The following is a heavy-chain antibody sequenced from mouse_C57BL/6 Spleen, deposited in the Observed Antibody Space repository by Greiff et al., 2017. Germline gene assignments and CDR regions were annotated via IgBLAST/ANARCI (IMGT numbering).Heavy chain of an antibody. Sequence: QVQLQQSGAELARPGASVKMSCKASGYTFTSYTMHWVKQRPGQGLEWIGYINPSSGYTKYNQKFKDKATLTADKSSSTAYMQLSSLTPEDSAVYYCARDDSHAMDYWGQGTSVTVSS. CDR3: ARDDSHAMDY. D-gene: IGHD2-12*01. J-gene: IGHJ4*01. V-gene: IGHV1-4*01. CDR1: GYTFTSYT. CDR2: INPSSGYT.